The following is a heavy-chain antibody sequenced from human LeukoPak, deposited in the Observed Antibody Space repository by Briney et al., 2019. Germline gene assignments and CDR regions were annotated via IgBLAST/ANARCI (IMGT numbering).Heavy chain of an antibody. Sequence: SETLSLTCIVSGYSISSGYYWGWIRQPPGKGLEWIGNIHHSGSTYYNPSLKSRVTISVDTSKNQLSLKLSSVTAADTAVYYCARVAAGIAFFQHWGQGTLVTVSS. J-gene: IGHJ1*01. CDR1: GYSISSGYY. CDR2: IHHSGST. D-gene: IGHD6-13*01. V-gene: IGHV4-38-2*02. CDR3: ARVAAGIAFFQH.